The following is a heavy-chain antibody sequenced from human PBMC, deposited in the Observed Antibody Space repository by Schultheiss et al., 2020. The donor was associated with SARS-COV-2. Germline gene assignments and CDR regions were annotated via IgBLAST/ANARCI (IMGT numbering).Heavy chain of an antibody. Sequence: SETLSLTCAVYGGSFSGYYWSWIRQPPGKGLEWIGRIYTSGSTNYNPSLKSRVTISVDTSKNQFSLKLSSVTAADTAVYYCARGIAVAGTGNYYYYYYMDVWGKGTTVTVSS. CDR3: ARGIAVAGTGNYYYYYYMDV. V-gene: IGHV4-34*01. CDR1: GGSFSGYY. D-gene: IGHD6-19*01. CDR2: IYTSGST. J-gene: IGHJ6*03.